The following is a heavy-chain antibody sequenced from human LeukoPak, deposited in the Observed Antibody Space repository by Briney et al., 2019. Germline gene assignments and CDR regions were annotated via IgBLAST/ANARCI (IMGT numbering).Heavy chain of an antibody. D-gene: IGHD1-26*01. Sequence: GGSLRLSCAASGFTFSSYWMSWVRQAPGKGLEWVANIKQDGSEKYYVDSVKGRSTISRDNAKNSLYLQMNSLRAEDTAVYYCARDSGSYWGVVGDAFDIWGQGTMVTVSS. J-gene: IGHJ3*02. CDR1: GFTFSSYW. CDR2: IKQDGSEK. V-gene: IGHV3-7*01. CDR3: ARDSGSYWGVVGDAFDI.